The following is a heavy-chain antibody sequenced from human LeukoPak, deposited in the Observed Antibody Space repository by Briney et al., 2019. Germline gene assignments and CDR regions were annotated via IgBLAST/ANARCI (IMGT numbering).Heavy chain of an antibody. CDR2: IYYSGST. J-gene: IGHJ5*02. V-gene: IGHV4-59*08. Sequence: SETLSLTCSVSGGSIGNYYWSWIRQPPGKGLEWIGYIYYSGSTNFNPSLKSRVTISVDTSMNQFSLKLSSVTAADTAVYYCARAKLWLRPPLTNNWFDPWGQGTLVTVSS. CDR1: GGSIGNYY. CDR3: ARAKLWLRPPLTNNWFDP. D-gene: IGHD5-18*01.